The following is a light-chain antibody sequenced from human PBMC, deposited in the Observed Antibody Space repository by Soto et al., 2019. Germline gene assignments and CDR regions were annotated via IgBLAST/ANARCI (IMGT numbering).Light chain of an antibody. Sequence: EIVMTQSPVTLSVSPGERATLSCRASQSVSSNLAWYQQNPGQAPRLLIYGASTRATGIPDRFSGSGSGTEFTLTISSLQSEDFAVYYCQQYNNWPLTFGQGTKVEIK. CDR3: QQYNNWPLT. V-gene: IGKV3-15*01. CDR2: GAS. CDR1: QSVSSN. J-gene: IGKJ1*01.